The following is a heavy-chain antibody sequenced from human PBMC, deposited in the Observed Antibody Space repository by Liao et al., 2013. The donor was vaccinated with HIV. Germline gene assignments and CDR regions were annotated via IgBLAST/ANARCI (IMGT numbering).Heavy chain of an antibody. CDR3: ARGRRSSSWGPYYFYFMDV. D-gene: IGHD6-6*01. Sequence: QVQLQQWGAGLLKPSETLSLTCGVYGESFIDYYWSWIRQPPGKGLEWIGEINHSGSTNYNPSLKSRVTISVDTSNNQFSLKLSSVTAADTAVYYCARGRRSSSWGPYYFYFMDVWGKGTTVTVSS. J-gene: IGHJ6*03. CDR2: INHSGST. CDR1: GESFIDYY. V-gene: IGHV4-34*01.